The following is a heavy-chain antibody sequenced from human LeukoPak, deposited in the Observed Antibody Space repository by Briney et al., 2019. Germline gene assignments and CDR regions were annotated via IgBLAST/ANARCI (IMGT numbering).Heavy chain of an antibody. J-gene: IGHJ3*02. CDR1: GFTFSSYS. CDR3: ARDDAFDI. CDR2: ISGSSSYI. Sequence: GGSLRLSCAASGFTFSSYSMNWVRQAPGKGLEWVSSISGSSSYIYYADSVEGRFTISRDNAKNSLYLQMNSLRAEDTAVYYCARDDAFDIWGQGTMVTVSS. V-gene: IGHV3-21*01.